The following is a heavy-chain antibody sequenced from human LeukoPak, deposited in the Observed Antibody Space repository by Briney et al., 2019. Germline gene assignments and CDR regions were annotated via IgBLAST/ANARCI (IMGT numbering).Heavy chain of an antibody. CDR1: GGTFSSYA. J-gene: IGHJ4*02. CDR2: MNPNSGNT. D-gene: IGHD5-12*01. V-gene: IGHV1-8*02. Sequence: ASVKVSCKASGGTFSSYAISWVRQATGQGLEWMGWMNPNSGNTGYAQKFQGRVTMTRNTSISTAYMELSSLRSEDTAVYYCARGVDIVATIGDYWGQGTLVTVSS. CDR3: ARGVDIVATIGDY.